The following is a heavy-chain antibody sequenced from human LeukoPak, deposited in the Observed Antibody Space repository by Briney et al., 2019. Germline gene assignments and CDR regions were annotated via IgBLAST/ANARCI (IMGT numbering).Heavy chain of an antibody. CDR3: ARGYYDSSGYYAYGC. Sequence: ASVKVSCKASGGTFSSYAISWVRQAPGQGLEWMGGIIPIFGTANYAQKFQGRVTITADESTSTAYMELSSLRSEDTAVYYCARGYYDSSGYYAYGCWGQGALVTVSS. J-gene: IGHJ4*02. CDR1: GGTFSSYA. V-gene: IGHV1-69*01. D-gene: IGHD3-22*01. CDR2: IIPIFGTA.